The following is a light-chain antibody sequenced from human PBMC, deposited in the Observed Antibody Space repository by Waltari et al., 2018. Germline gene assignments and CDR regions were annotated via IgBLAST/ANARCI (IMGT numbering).Light chain of an antibody. CDR1: SSDVGKYNL. J-gene: IGLJ2*01. CDR2: EVT. Sequence: QSALTQPASVSGSPGQSITISCTGTSSDVGKYNLVSWYQQHPGEVPKLMIYEVTNRPSGFSDRFSGSKSGNTASLTISGLQAEDEADYFCCSFAGRGFSVFFGGGTKLTVL. CDR3: CSFAGRGFSVF. V-gene: IGLV2-23*02.